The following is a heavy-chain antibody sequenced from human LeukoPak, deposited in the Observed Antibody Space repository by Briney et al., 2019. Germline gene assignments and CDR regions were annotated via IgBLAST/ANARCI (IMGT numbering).Heavy chain of an antibody. CDR2: IYYSGTT. J-gene: IGHJ6*02. CDR1: GGSISTYY. CDR3: ARHPTGSERTNGMDV. V-gene: IGHV4-59*08. D-gene: IGHD1-1*01. Sequence: PSETLSLTCTVSGGSISTYYWSWIRQPPGNGLEWFGSIYYSGTTNYNPSLKTRVTISVDKSNDQLSLKQGSLTAAGRAVYSWARHPTGSERTNGMDVWGQGTTVTVSS.